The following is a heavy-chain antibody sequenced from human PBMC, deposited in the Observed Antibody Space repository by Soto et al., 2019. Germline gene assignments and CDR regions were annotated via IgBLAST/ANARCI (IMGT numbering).Heavy chain of an antibody. J-gene: IGHJ5*02. CDR3: ARGPPTFSPKKNWFDP. V-gene: IGHV4-34*01. CDR1: GGSFSVYY. CDR2: INHGGST. Sequence: PSETLSLTCAVYGGSFSVYYWSWIRQPPGKGLEWIGEINHGGSTNYNPSLKSRVTISVDTSKNQFSLTLSSVTAADTAVYYCARGPPTFSPKKNWFDPWGQGTLVTVSS.